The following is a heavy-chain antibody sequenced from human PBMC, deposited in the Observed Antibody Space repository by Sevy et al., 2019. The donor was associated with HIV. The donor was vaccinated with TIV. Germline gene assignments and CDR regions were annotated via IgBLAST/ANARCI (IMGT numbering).Heavy chain of an antibody. CDR2: ISGSGGST. CDR1: GFTFSSYA. D-gene: IGHD3-3*01. Sequence: GGYLRLSCAASGFTFSSYAMSWVRQAPGKGLEWVSAISGSGGSTYYADSVKGRFTISRDNSKNTLYLQMNSLRAEDTAVYYCARSGSAGDFWSGLGYFQHWGQGTLVTVSS. CDR3: ARSGSAGDFWSGLGYFQH. V-gene: IGHV3-23*01. J-gene: IGHJ1*01.